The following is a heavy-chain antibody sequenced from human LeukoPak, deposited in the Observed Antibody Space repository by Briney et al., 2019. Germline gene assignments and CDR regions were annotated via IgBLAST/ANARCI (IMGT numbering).Heavy chain of an antibody. D-gene: IGHD4-17*01. V-gene: IGHV3-30-3*01. Sequence: PGRSLRLSCAASGFIFSDYAMHWVRQAPGKGLEWVAVISYDGSNKYYADSVKGRFTISRDNSKNTLYLHISSLRAEDTAVHYCARNSLLGDRDYSFDNWGQGTLVAVSS. CDR1: GFIFSDYA. CDR3: ARNSLLGDRDYSFDN. CDR2: ISYDGSNK. J-gene: IGHJ4*02.